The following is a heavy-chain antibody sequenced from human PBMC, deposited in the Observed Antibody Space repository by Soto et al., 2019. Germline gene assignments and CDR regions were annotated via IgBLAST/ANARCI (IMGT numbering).Heavy chain of an antibody. Sequence: QVQLVQSGAELKKPGSSVKVSYKASGDTFSGYPINWVRQAPGEGLEWMGRTIPVFGTTNDAQRFEGRVTFTADESTNTAYMELRGLLSEDTAVYYCARDGGFGELKYWGPGTLVTVSS. CDR2: TIPVFGTT. CDR3: ARDGGFGELKY. D-gene: IGHD3-10*01. V-gene: IGHV1-69*18. J-gene: IGHJ4*02. CDR1: GDTFSGYP.